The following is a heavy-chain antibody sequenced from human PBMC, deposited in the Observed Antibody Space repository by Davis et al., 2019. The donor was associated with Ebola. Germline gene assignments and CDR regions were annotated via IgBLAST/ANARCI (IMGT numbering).Heavy chain of an antibody. J-gene: IGHJ4*02. V-gene: IGHV3-7*03. CDR3: ARADN. CDR1: GLSLSSLG. CDR2: IKKDGVQK. Sequence: GESLKISCAASGLSLSSLGMSWVRQAPGKGLEWVATIKKDGVQKHYVGSVKGRFIISRDNAKNSLYLQMNSLRDEDTAVYYCARADNWGQGTLVTVSS.